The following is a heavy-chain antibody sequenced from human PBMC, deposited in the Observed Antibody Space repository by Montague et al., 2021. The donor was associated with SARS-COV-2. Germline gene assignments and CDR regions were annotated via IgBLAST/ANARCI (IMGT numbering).Heavy chain of an antibody. J-gene: IGHJ5*02. CDR1: GGSLSGYY. CDR2: INHTGNT. CDR3: ARGADYDFWSGYLRYKWFDP. V-gene: IGHV4-34*01. D-gene: IGHD3-3*01. Sequence: SETLSLTCAVSGGSLSGYYWAWIRQPPGKGLEWIGEINHTGNTNXNPSLKSRLTISVDTSKKQFSLNLSSVTTADTAVYYCARGADYDFWSGYLRYKWFDPWGLGTTVTVSS.